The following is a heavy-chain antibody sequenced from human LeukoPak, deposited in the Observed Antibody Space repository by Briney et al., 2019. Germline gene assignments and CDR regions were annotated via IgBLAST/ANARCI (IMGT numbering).Heavy chain of an antibody. V-gene: IGHV3-23*01. J-gene: IGHJ6*04. CDR1: GFTFSSYA. CDR2: ISGSGGST. CDR3: AKVGEVGTSIGSDRYYYYGMDV. D-gene: IGHD2-21*02. Sequence: GGSLRLSCAASGFTFSSYAMSWVRQAPGKGLEWVSAISGSGGSTYYADSVKGRFTISRDNPKNTLYLQMNSLRAEDTAVYYCAKVGEVGTSIGSDRYYYYGMDVWGKGTTVTVSS.